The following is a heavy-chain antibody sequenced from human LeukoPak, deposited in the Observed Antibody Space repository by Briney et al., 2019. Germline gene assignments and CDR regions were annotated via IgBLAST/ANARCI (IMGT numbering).Heavy chain of an antibody. CDR1: GYTFTNYY. CDR2: INPNSGGT. D-gene: IGHD4-17*01. CDR3: ARDQATVTTPWVDS. V-gene: IGHV1-2*02. Sequence: ASVKVSCKASGYTFTNYYIHWVRQAPGQRLEWMGWINPNSGGTNSAQKFQGRVTMTRDTSISTAYMELSRLRSDDTAVYYCARDQATVTTPWVDSWGQGSLVTVSS. J-gene: IGHJ4*02.